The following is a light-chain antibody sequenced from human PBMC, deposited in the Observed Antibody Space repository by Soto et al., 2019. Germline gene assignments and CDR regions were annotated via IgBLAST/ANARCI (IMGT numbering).Light chain of an antibody. CDR2: DAS. V-gene: IGKV3-11*01. CDR1: QSVSSY. J-gene: IGKJ3*01. Sequence: EIVLTQSPATLSLSPGERATLSCRASQSVSSYLAWYQQKPGQAPRLLIYDASNRAIGNPARFSGSGSGTAFTLTISSLEPEVFAVYYCQQRSNWPGFTFGPGTKVDIK. CDR3: QQRSNWPGFT.